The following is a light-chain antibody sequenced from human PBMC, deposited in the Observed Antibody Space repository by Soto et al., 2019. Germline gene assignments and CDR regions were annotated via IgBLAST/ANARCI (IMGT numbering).Light chain of an antibody. Sequence: EIVLTQSPATLSVSAGGTVTLSCRASQSIRTNVAWYQQIPGQAPRLLVYGASTRATGVPARFSGSGSGTEFTLTISSLQSEDFAVYYCQQYNNWPPLTFGGGTKVEIK. J-gene: IGKJ4*01. V-gene: IGKV3-15*01. CDR2: GAS. CDR3: QQYNNWPPLT. CDR1: QSIRTN.